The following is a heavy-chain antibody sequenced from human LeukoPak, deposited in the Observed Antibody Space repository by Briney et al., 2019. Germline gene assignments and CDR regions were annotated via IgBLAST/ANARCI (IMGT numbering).Heavy chain of an antibody. D-gene: IGHD3-22*01. CDR2: ISATCP. CDR3: AKERDDYNTVFDL. Sequence: GGSLRLSCAASGFTFSSYAMSWVRQPPGKGLEWFSAISATCPYYADSVKGRFTISRDNSRNTVYLKMNSLRAGDKDVYYCAKERDDYNTVFDLWGQGTLVTVSS. J-gene: IGHJ4*02. V-gene: IGHV3-23*01. CDR1: GFTFSSYA.